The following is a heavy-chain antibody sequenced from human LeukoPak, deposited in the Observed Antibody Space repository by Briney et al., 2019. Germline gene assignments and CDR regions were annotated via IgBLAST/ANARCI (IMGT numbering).Heavy chain of an antibody. V-gene: IGHV1-69*04. CDR1: GGTFSNYA. J-gene: IGHJ1*01. CDR2: IITILGLP. D-gene: IGHD3-22*01. CDR3: ARFDSSGYYDAEYFQQ. Sequence: SVKVSCKASGGTFSNYAISWVRQAPAQGLEWMGRIITILGLPISAQKFQGRVTITADRSMSTAYMELSSMRPEDTAVYYCARFDSSGYYDAEYFQQWGQGTLVIVSA.